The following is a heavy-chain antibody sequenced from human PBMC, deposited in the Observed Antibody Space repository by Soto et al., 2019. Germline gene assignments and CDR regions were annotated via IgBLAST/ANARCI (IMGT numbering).Heavy chain of an antibody. J-gene: IGHJ5*02. CDR3: ARDSGIQLYKWFDP. V-gene: IGHV3-33*01. CDR1: GFTFSSYG. D-gene: IGHD5-18*01. Sequence: LGLSCAASGFTFSSYGMHWVRQAPGKGLEWVAVIWYDGSNKYYADSVKGRFTISRDNSKNTLYLQMNSLRAEDTAVYYCARDSGIQLYKWFDPWCQGTLVTVSS. CDR2: IWYDGSNK.